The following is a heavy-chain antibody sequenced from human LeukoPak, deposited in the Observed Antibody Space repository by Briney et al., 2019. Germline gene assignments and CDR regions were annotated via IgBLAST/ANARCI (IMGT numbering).Heavy chain of an antibody. CDR1: GFTFSDHY. CDR3: ARDPDYGDPE. V-gene: IGHV3-11*01. D-gene: IGHD4-17*01. Sequence: GGSLRHSCVASGFTFSDHYMSWFRLSPGKGLEWLSYITSSGSTTDYADSVKGRFTISRDNAKNSMFLQMNSLRPEDTAVYYCARDPDYGDPEWGQGTLVTVSS. CDR2: ITSSGSTT. J-gene: IGHJ4*02.